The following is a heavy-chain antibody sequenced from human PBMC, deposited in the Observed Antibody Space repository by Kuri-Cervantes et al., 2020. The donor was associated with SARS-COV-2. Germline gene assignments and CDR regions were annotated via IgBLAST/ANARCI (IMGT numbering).Heavy chain of an antibody. D-gene: IGHD3-3*01. Sequence: GGSLSLSCAASGFTFSSYGMHWVRQAPGKGLEWVAFIRYDGSNKYYADSVKGRFTISRDNSKNTLYLQMNSLRAEDTAVYYCAKVAIWSGYYDYYYYMDVWGKGTTVTVSS. V-gene: IGHV3-30*02. CDR2: IRYDGSNK. J-gene: IGHJ6*03. CDR1: GFTFSSYG. CDR3: AKVAIWSGYYDYYYYMDV.